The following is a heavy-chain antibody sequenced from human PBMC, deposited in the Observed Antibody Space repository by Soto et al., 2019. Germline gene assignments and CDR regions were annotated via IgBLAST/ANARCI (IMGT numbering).Heavy chain of an antibody. Sequence: GESLKISCQGSGYSFTNYWIGWVRQMPGKGLEWMGIIYPGDSDTRYSPSFQGQVTLSADKSISTAYLQWSSLRASDTAMYFCARHRSVANFDYWGQGTLVTVPS. CDR1: GYSFTNYW. J-gene: IGHJ4*02. V-gene: IGHV5-51*01. CDR3: ARHRSVANFDY. CDR2: IYPGDSDT. D-gene: IGHD5-12*01.